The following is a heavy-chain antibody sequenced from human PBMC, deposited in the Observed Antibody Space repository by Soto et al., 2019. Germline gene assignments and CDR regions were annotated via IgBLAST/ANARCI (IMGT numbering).Heavy chain of an antibody. CDR3: ARDQYGDYRSYYYAMEG. V-gene: IGHV3-48*02. J-gene: IGHJ6*01. D-gene: IGHD4-17*01. Sequence: GGSLRLSCEASGFTISECSMNWFRQAPGKGLEWLAYITIRTGNVLYADSVRGRFTISADNAKNSLYLQMNSLRDEDTAGYYCARDQYGDYRSYYYAMEGWGQGPKV. CDR1: GFTISECS. CDR2: ITIRTGNV.